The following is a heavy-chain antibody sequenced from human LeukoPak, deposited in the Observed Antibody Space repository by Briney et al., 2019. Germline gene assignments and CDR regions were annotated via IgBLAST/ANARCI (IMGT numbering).Heavy chain of an antibody. D-gene: IGHD3-10*01. CDR2: IKQDGSEK. Sequence: GGSLRLSCAASGFTFSSYWMSWVRQAPGKELEGVANIKQDGSEKYYVDSVKGRFTISRDNAKNSLYLQMNSLRAEDTAVYYCARQEWFGELTSAYFQHWGQGTLVTVSS. CDR1: GFTFSSYW. CDR3: ARQEWFGELTSAYFQH. J-gene: IGHJ1*01. V-gene: IGHV3-7*01.